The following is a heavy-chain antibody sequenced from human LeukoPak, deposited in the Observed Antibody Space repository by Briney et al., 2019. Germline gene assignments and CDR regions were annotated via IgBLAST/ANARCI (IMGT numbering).Heavy chain of an antibody. D-gene: IGHD6-13*01. CDR2: INHSGSA. CDR3: ARVRSSWYPDY. Sequence: PSETLSLTCAVYGGSFSGYYWSWIRQPPGKGLEWIGEINHSGSANYNPSLKSRVTISVDTSKNQFSLKLSSVTAADTAVYYCARVRSSWYPDYWGQGTLVTVSS. V-gene: IGHV4-34*01. J-gene: IGHJ4*02. CDR1: GGSFSGYY.